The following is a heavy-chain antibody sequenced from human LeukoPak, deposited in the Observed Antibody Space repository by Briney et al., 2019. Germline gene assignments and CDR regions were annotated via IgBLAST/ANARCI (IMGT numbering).Heavy chain of an antibody. CDR2: IYHSGST. V-gene: IGHV4-38-2*02. D-gene: IGHD6-19*01. J-gene: IGHJ4*02. CDR1: GYSISSGYY. CDR3: ARDLNIAVAATGSDY. Sequence: SETLSLTCTVSGYSISSGYYWGWIRQPPGKGLEWIGSIYHSGSTYYNPSLKSRVTISVDTSKNQFSLKLSSVTAADTAVYYCARDLNIAVAATGSDYWGQGTLVTVSS.